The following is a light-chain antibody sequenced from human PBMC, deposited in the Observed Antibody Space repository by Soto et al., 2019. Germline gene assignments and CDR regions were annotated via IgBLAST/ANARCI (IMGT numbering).Light chain of an antibody. CDR2: NAS. CDR3: QHYNSYSEA. J-gene: IGKJ1*01. CDR1: QSISNW. Sequence: QMAHPPTTLSASVGDRVTITCRASQSISNWLAWYQQKPGKAPKLLIYNASSLDSGVPSRFSGSGSGTEFTLTISSLQPEDFATYYCQHYNSYSEAFGQGTKV. V-gene: IGKV1-5*03.